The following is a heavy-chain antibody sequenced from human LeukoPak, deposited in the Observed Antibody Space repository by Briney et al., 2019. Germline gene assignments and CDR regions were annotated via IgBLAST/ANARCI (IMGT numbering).Heavy chain of an antibody. V-gene: IGHV1-18*01. D-gene: IGHD3-10*01. Sequence: ASVKVSCKASGYTFTSYGISWVRQAPGQGLEWMGWISAYNGNTNYAQKLQGRVTMTTDTSTSTAYMELRSLRSDDTAVYYCARDSLLLWSGESCMDVWGKGTTVTISS. CDR2: ISAYNGNT. CDR1: GYTFTSYG. CDR3: ARDSLLLWSGESCMDV. J-gene: IGHJ6*03.